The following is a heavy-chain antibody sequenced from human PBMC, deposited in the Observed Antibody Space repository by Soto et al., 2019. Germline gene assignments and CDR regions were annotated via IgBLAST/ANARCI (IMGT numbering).Heavy chain of an antibody. J-gene: IGHJ4*02. D-gene: IGHD3-3*01. V-gene: IGHV3-30*18. CDR3: AKETVEYYFDY. CDR2: TSYDGSNK. Sequence: PGGSLRLSCAASGFTFSIYGMHWVRQAPGKGLEWVAVTSYDGSNKYYADSVKGRFTISRDNSKNTLYLQMNSLRGEDTAVYYCAKETVEYYFDYWGQGTLVTVSS. CDR1: GFTFSIYG.